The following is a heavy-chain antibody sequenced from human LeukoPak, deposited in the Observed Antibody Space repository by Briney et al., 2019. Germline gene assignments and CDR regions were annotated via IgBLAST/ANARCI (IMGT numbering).Heavy chain of an antibody. CDR3: ARETNDSSGYYYRTYYMDV. J-gene: IGHJ6*03. Sequence: PSETLSLTCAVYGGSISSYYWSWIRQPPGKGLEWIGYIYYSGSTSYNPSLKSRVTISVDTSKNQFSLKLSSVTAADTAVYYCARETNDSSGYYYRTYYMDVWGKGTTVTVSS. D-gene: IGHD3-22*01. CDR1: GGSISSYY. V-gene: IGHV4-59*01. CDR2: IYYSGST.